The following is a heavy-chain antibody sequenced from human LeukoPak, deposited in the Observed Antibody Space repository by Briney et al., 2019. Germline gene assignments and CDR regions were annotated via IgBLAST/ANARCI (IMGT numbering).Heavy chain of an antibody. Sequence: SETLSLTCTVSGGSISSSSYYWGWIRQPPGKGLEWIGSIYYSGSTYYNPSLKSRVTISVDTSKNQFSLKLSSVTAADTAVYYCASGDSSGYCVYWGQGTLVTVSS. CDR3: ASGDSSGYCVY. CDR2: IYYSGST. CDR1: GGSISSSSYY. D-gene: IGHD3-22*01. J-gene: IGHJ4*02. V-gene: IGHV4-39*07.